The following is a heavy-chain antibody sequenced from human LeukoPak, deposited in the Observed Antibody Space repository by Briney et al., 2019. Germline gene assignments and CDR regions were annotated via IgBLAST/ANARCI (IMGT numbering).Heavy chain of an antibody. CDR3: ARGKTGIAVAGTLYYYYYMDV. D-gene: IGHD6-19*01. CDR1: GYTFTSYD. Sequence: ASVKVSCKASGYTFTSYDINWVRQATGQGREWMGGMNPNSGNKGYAQKFQGGVTMTRNTSISTASMELSSLRSEDTAVSYCARGKTGIAVAGTLYYYYYMDVWGKGTTVTISS. J-gene: IGHJ6*03. CDR2: MNPNSGNK. V-gene: IGHV1-8*01.